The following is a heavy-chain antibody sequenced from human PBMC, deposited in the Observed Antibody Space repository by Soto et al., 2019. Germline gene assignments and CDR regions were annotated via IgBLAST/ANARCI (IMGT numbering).Heavy chain of an antibody. CDR2: IYYSGST. D-gene: IGHD5-18*01. CDR3: ARFLRGYSYAHDAFDI. CDR1: GGSISSGDYY. Sequence: QVQLQESGPGLVKPSQTLSLTCTVSGGSISSGDYYWSWIRQPPGKGLEWIGYIYYSGSTYYNPSLKSRVTISVDTSKNQFSLKLSSVTAADTAVYYCARFLRGYSYAHDAFDIWGQGTMVTVSS. J-gene: IGHJ3*02. V-gene: IGHV4-30-4*01.